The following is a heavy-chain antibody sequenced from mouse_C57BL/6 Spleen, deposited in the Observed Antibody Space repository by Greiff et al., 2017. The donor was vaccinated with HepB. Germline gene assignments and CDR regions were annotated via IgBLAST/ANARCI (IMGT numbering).Heavy chain of an antibody. V-gene: IGHV3-6*01. J-gene: IGHJ3*01. CDR3: AKEVYSY. CDR1: GYSITSGYY. D-gene: IGHD2-1*01. Sequence: EVQLQESGPGLVKPSQSLSLTCSVTGYSITSGYYWNWIRQFPGNKLEWMGYISYDGSNNYNPSLKNRISITRDTSKNQFFLKLNSVTTEYTATYYCAKEVYSYWGQGTLVTVSA. CDR2: ISYDGSN.